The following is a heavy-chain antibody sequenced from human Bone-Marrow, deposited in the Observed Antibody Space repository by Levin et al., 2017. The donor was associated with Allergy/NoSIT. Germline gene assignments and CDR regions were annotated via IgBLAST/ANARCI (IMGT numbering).Heavy chain of an antibody. V-gene: IGHV4-61*01. CDR3: ARDQDFWSGSIV. CDR2: ISYSGST. D-gene: IGHD3-3*01. CDR1: GDSVRSGRYY. Sequence: SQTLSLTCSVSGDSVRSGRYYWSWIRQPPGKGLEWIGYISYSGSTNYNPSLKSRVTISVDASKNQFSLKLSSVTAADTAVYYCARDQDFWSGSIVWGKGTTVTVSS. J-gene: IGHJ6*04.